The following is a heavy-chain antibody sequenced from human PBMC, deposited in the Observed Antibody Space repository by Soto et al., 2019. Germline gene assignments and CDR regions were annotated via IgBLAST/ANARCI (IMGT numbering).Heavy chain of an antibody. CDR3: AKAHDCTNGVCYKGRYDYYGMDV. CDR2: ISGSGGST. V-gene: IGHV3-23*01. CDR1: GFTFSSYA. D-gene: IGHD2-8*01. Sequence: GGSLRLSCAASGFTFSSYAMSWVRQAPGKGLEWVSAISGSGGSTYYADSVKGRFTISRDNSKNTLYLQMNSLRAEDTAVYYCAKAHDCTNGVCYKGRYDYYGMDVWGQGTTVTVSS. J-gene: IGHJ6*02.